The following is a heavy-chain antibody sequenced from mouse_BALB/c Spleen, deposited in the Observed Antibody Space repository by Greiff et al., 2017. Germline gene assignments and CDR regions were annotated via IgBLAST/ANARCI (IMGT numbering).Heavy chain of an antibody. CDR3: TRKGTYYRYDVFAY. CDR2: INPNNGGT. CDR1: GYTFTDYN. Sequence: EVKLMESGPELVKPGASVKIPCKASGYTFTDYNMDWVKQSHGKSLEWIGDINPNNGGTIYNQKFKGKATLTVDKSSSTAYMQLSSLTSEDSAVYYCTRKGTYYRYDVFAYWGQGTLVTVSA. J-gene: IGHJ3*01. D-gene: IGHD2-14*01. V-gene: IGHV1-18*01.